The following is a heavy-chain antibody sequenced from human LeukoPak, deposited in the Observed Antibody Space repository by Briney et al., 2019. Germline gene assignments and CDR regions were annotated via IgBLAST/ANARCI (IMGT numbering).Heavy chain of an antibody. CDR1: GFGFSSYW. D-gene: IGHD1-1*01. Sequence: PGGSLRLSCEASGFGFSSYWMSWVRQAPGRGLEWVANIKQDGSEKNYVDSVKGRFTISRDNGNNLLYLQTNGLRDEDTAVYYCARVEPTASNDYWGQGTLVTVSS. CDR3: ARVEPTASNDY. J-gene: IGHJ4*02. V-gene: IGHV3-7*01. CDR2: IKQDGSEK.